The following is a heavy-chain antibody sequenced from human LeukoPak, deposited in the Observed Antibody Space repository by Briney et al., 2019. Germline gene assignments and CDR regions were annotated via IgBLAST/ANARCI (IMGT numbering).Heavy chain of an antibody. CDR3: ARDLRWELPWFDP. V-gene: IGHV4-61*02. CDR2: IYTSGST. J-gene: IGHJ5*02. Sequence: SETLSLTCTVSGGSISSGSYYWSWIRQPAGKGLEWIGRIYTSGSTNYNPSLKSRVTISVDTSKNQFSLKLSSVTAADTAVYYCARDLRWELPWFDPWGQGTLVTVPS. D-gene: IGHD1-26*01. CDR1: GGSISSGSYY.